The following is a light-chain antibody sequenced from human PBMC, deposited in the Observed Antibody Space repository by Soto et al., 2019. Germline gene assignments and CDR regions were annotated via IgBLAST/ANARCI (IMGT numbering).Light chain of an antibody. CDR3: QHYGCSVTWT. V-gene: IGKV3-20*01. CDR2: AAS. J-gene: IGKJ1*01. CDR1: PSVTSSY. Sequence: EVVLTQSPCTLSLSPGEIATLSCMASPSVTSSYLAWYQQKPGQAPRLLIYAASSRATGIPDRCSGSGSWTDFTLSISRLEPEDLAVYYCQHYGCSVTWTFGQGTKVESK.